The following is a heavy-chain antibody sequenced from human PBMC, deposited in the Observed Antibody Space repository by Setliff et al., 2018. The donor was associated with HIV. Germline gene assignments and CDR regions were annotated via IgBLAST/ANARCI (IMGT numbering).Heavy chain of an antibody. CDR2: IYYSGSI. CDR1: GGSISSHY. Sequence: SETLSLTCTVSGGSISSHYWSWIRQPPGKGLEWIGSIYYSGSINYNPSLKSRVTISVDTSKNQFSLKLSSVTAADTAVYYCARGGYSGYVLYWGQGTLVTVSS. D-gene: IGHD5-12*01. V-gene: IGHV4-59*11. CDR3: ARGGYSGYVLY. J-gene: IGHJ4*02.